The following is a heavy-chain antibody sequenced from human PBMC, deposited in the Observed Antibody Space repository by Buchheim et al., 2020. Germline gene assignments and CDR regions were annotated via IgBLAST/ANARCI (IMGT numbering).Heavy chain of an antibody. CDR2: TSQDGSEK. V-gene: IGHV3-7*01. D-gene: IGHD6-19*01. CDR1: GFSFRTYW. CDR3: AITAHSSGWHDF. Sequence: EVQLVESGGGLVQPGGSLRLSCAASGFSFRTYWMSWVRQAPGKGLEWVANTSQDGSEKYYVDSVKGRFTISRDNAKNSLYLQMNSLRAEDTAVYYCAITAHSSGWHDFWGQGTL. J-gene: IGHJ4*02.